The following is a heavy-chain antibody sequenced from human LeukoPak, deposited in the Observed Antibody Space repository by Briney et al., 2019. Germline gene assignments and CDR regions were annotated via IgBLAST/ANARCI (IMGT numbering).Heavy chain of an antibody. J-gene: IGHJ4*02. Sequence: GGSLRLSCAASGFAFSTYWMHWVRQAPGKGLVWVSRINTDGSATTYADSVKGRFTISRDNSKNTLYLQMNSLRAEDTAVYYCARPSSGWYGGDFDYWGQGTLVTVSS. V-gene: IGHV3-74*01. D-gene: IGHD6-19*01. CDR3: ARPSSGWYGGDFDY. CDR2: INTDGSAT. CDR1: GFAFSTYW.